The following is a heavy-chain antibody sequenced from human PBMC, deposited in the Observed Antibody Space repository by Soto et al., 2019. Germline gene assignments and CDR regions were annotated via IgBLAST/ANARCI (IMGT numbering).Heavy chain of an antibody. J-gene: IGHJ6*03. D-gene: IGHD2-2*01. CDR3: SRSIVVVPAAKLGGYYYYMDV. V-gene: IGHV3-64*01. Sequence: PGGSLRLSCAASGFTFSSYAMHWVRQAPGKGLEYVSAISSNGGSTYYANSVKGRFTISRDNSKNTLYLQMGSLRAEYMAVYYCSRSIVVVPAAKLGGYYYYMDVWGKGTTVTVSS. CDR2: ISSNGGST. CDR1: GFTFSSYA.